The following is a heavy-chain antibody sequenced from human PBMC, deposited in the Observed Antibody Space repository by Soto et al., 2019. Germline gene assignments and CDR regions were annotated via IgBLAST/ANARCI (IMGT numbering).Heavy chain of an antibody. CDR2: IWYDGSNK. V-gene: IGHV3-33*01. D-gene: IGHD1-1*01. J-gene: IGHJ4*02. CDR1: GFTFSSYG. CDR3: ARENLTGYYFDY. Sequence: QVQLVESGGGVVQPGRSLRLSCAASGFTFSSYGMHWVRQAPGKGLEWVAVIWYDGSNKYYADSVKGRFTISRDNSKNTLYLQMNSLRAEDTAGYYCARENLTGYYFDYWGQGTLVTVSS.